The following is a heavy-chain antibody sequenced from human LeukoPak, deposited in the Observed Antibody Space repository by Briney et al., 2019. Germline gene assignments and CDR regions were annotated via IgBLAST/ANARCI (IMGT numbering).Heavy chain of an antibody. CDR2: IYYSGSS. J-gene: IGHJ4*02. D-gene: IGHD2-15*01. Sequence: SETLSLTCTVSGGSISSYYWSWIRQPPGKGLEWIGYIYYSGSSNYNPSLKRRVTISVDTSNNQFSLKLSSVTAADTAVYCCARHTVVMEFDYWGQGTLVTVSS. CDR3: ARHTVVMEFDY. V-gene: IGHV4-59*08. CDR1: GGSISSYY.